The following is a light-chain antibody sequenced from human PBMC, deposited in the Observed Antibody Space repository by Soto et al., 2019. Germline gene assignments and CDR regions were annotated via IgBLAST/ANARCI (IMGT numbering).Light chain of an antibody. CDR3: HQYGGSPIT. CDR2: AAS. Sequence: DIQMTQSPSSLSASVGDRVTITCRASQSISSYLNWYQQKPGKAPKLLIYAASNLQSGVPSRFSGSGSGTDFTLTISRLEPEDFAVYFCHQYGGSPITFGQGTRLEIK. J-gene: IGKJ5*01. CDR1: QSISSY. V-gene: IGKV1-39*01.